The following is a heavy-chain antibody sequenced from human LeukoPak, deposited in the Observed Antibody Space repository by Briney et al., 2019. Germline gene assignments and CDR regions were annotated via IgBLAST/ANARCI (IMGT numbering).Heavy chain of an antibody. Sequence: SVKVSCKASGGTFSSCAISWVRQAPGQGLEWMGGIIPIFGTANYAQKFQGRVTITADESTSTAYMELSSLRSEDTAVYYCARDDFRTSYYYYYMDVWGRRTTVTVSS. D-gene: IGHD3/OR15-3a*01. J-gene: IGHJ6*03. CDR3: ARDDFRTSYYYYYMDV. V-gene: IGHV1-69*13. CDR2: IIPIFGTA. CDR1: GGTFSSCA.